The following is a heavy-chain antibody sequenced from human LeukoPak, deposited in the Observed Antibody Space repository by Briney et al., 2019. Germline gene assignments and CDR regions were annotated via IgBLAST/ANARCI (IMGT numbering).Heavy chain of an antibody. CDR2: VFYTGST. CDR1: GDSISPYY. V-gene: IGHV4-59*01. Sequence: PSETLSLTCTVSGDSISPYYWSWLRQPPGGGLEGIGYVFYTGSTNYNPSLKSRVTISVDTSRNQFSLKLTSVTAADTAVYYCARTRSGYSTLGYWGQGTLVTVSS. D-gene: IGHD1-26*01. CDR3: ARTRSGYSTLGY. J-gene: IGHJ4*02.